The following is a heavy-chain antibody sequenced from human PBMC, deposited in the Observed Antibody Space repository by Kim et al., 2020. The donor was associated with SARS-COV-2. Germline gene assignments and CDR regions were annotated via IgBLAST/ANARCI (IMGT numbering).Heavy chain of an antibody. V-gene: IGHV4-34*01. J-gene: IGHJ6*01. Sequence: SQTLSLTCAVYGGSFSGYYWSWIRQPPGKGLEWIGEINHSGSTNYNPSLKSRVTISVDTSKNQFSLKLSSVTAADTAVYYCATLRVGRGYEPYYYYYGMD. CDR2: INHSGST. CDR3: ATLRVGRGYEPYYYYYGMD. D-gene: IGHD5-12*01. CDR1: GGSFSGYY.